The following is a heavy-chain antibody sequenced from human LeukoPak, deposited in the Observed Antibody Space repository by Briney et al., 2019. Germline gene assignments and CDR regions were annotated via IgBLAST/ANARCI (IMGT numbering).Heavy chain of an antibody. V-gene: IGHV3-7*03. J-gene: IGHJ4*02. Sequence: GGSLRLSCAASGFTFSSYWMSWVRQAPGKGLEWVANIKQDGSEKYYVDSVKGRFTISRDIAKNSLYLQMNSLRAEDTALYYCVRRYGSGSSYYFDYWGQGTLVTVSS. D-gene: IGHD3-10*01. CDR1: GFTFSSYW. CDR3: VRRYGSGSSYYFDY. CDR2: IKQDGSEK.